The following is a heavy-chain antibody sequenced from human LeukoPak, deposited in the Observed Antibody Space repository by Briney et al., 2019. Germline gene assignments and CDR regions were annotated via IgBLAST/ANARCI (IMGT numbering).Heavy chain of an antibody. D-gene: IGHD3-22*01. CDR3: ARHLYESRGQTSFDY. V-gene: IGHV4-59*08. CDR1: GGSISRCF. J-gene: IGHJ4*02. CDR2: ISYSGST. Sequence: PSETLSLTCTVSGGSISRCFWSWIRQPPGKGLEWIGYISYSGSTNYNPSLKSRVTISVDTSQNHFSLKLTSVTAADTAIYYCARHLYESRGQTSFDYWGQGTQVTVSS.